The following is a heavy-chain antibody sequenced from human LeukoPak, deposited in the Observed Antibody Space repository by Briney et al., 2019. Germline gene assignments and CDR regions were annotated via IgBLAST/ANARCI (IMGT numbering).Heavy chain of an antibody. CDR1: GFTYSSYG. Sequence: GGTLRLSCAASGFTYSSYGMTWVRQAPGKGLEWVSSISSCGSVTYYADSVKGRFTTSRDNSKHSLYLQMNSLRAEGTAVYYCAKGSRWQRISGGYIFDYWGQGTLVTVSS. CDR3: AKGSRWQRISGGYIFDY. CDR2: ISSCGSVT. J-gene: IGHJ4*02. D-gene: IGHD2-15*01. V-gene: IGHV3-23*01.